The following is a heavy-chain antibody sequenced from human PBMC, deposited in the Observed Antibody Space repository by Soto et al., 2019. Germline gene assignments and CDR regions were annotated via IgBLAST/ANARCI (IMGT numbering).Heavy chain of an antibody. J-gene: IGHJ4*02. Sequence: QVQLRESGPGLVKPSETLSLTCTVSGGSISSYYWSWIRQPPGQGLEWIGYIYYSGSTNYNPSLKSRVTISVDTSKNQFALKLSSVTAADTAVYYCARGNLIWGSYRPYFDYWGQGTLVTVSS. CDR2: IYYSGST. CDR1: GGSISSYY. CDR3: ARGNLIWGSYRPYFDY. V-gene: IGHV4-59*01. D-gene: IGHD3-16*02.